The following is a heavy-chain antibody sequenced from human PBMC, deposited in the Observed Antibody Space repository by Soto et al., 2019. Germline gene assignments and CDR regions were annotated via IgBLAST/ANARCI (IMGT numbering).Heavy chain of an antibody. CDR1: GGSISSYY. CDR2: IYTSGST. Sequence: SETLSLTCTVSGGSISSYYWSWIRQPAGKGLEWIGRIYTSGSTNYNPSLKSRVTMSVDTSKNQFSLKLSSVTAADTAVYYCARDRSYYGSGSYYKDWYFDLWGRGTLVTVSS. D-gene: IGHD3-10*01. CDR3: ARDRSYYGSGSYYKDWYFDL. V-gene: IGHV4-4*07. J-gene: IGHJ2*01.